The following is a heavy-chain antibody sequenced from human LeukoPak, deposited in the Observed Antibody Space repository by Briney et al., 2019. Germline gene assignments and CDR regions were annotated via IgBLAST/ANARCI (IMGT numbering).Heavy chain of an antibody. Sequence: PGGSLRLSCAASGFTFSSYAMSWVRQAPGKGLEWVSAISGSGGTTYYADSVKGRFTISRDNSKNTLYLQMNSLRAEDTAVYYCAKVGSGSREYYFDYWGQGTLVTVSS. J-gene: IGHJ4*02. CDR1: GFTFSSYA. CDR3: AKVGSGSREYYFDY. CDR2: ISGSGGTT. D-gene: IGHD3-22*01. V-gene: IGHV3-23*01.